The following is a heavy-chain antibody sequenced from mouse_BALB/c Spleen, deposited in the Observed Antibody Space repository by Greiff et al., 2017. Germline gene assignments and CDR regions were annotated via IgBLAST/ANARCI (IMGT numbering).Heavy chain of an antibody. CDR3: AKMGGYIHWYFDV. Sequence: VQLVESGPELVKPGASVKISCKASGYAFSSSWMNWVKQRPGQGLEWIGRIYPGDGDTNYNGKFKGKATLTADKSSSTAYMQLSSLTSVDSAVYFCAKMGGYIHWYFDVWGAGTTVTVSS. V-gene: IGHV1-82*01. D-gene: IGHD2-2*01. CDR2: IYPGDGDT. CDR1: GYAFSSSW. J-gene: IGHJ1*01.